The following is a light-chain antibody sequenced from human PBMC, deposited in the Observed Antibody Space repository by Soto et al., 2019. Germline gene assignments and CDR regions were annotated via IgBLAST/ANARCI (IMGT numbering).Light chain of an antibody. CDR1: SSDVGGYSY. V-gene: IGLV2-8*01. CDR3: SSYARNRDIL. J-gene: IGLJ3*02. CDR2: EVT. Sequence: QSVLTQPPSASGSPGQSVAISCTGTSSDVGGYSYVSWYQQHPGKAPKLMIYEVTKRPSGVPDRFSGSKSGNTASLTVSGLQAEDEADYYCSSYARNRDILFGGGTKVTV.